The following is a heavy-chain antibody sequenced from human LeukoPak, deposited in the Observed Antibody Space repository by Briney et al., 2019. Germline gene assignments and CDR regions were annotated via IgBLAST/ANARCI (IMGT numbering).Heavy chain of an antibody. CDR1: GFTFSSYA. CDR3: ARELRQWLASGPNDY. CDR2: ISGSGGST. J-gene: IGHJ4*02. V-gene: IGHV3-23*01. Sequence: PGGSLRLSCAASGFTFSSYAMSWVRQAPGKGLEWVSAISGSGGSTYYADSVKGRFTISRDNAKNSLYLQMNSLRAEDTAVYYCARELRQWLASGPNDYWGQGTLVTVSS. D-gene: IGHD6-19*01.